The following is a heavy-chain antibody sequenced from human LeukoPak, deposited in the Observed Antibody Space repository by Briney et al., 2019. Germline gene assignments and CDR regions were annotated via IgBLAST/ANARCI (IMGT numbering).Heavy chain of an antibody. J-gene: IGHJ6*03. D-gene: IGHD2-2*01. V-gene: IGHV3-9*01. CDR1: GSTLDDWA. Sequence: GGSLRLSCAASGSTLDDWAMHWVRQAPGKGLEWVSGISWNSINIGYADSVKGRFTISRDNAKNSLYLQMNSLRPEDTALYYCAKGGPIVAASTGPIYYYYYMDVWGKGTTVTVSS. CDR2: ISWNSINI. CDR3: AKGGPIVAASTGPIYYYYYMDV.